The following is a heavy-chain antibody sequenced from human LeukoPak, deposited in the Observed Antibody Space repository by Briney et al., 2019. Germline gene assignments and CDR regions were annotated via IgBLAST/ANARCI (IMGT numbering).Heavy chain of an antibody. V-gene: IGHV1-2*02. Sequence: GASVKVSCKASGYTFTGYYMHWVRQAPGQGLEWMGWINPNSGGTNYAQRFQGRVTMTRDTSISTAYMELSRLRSDDTAVYYCARVRDDYVWGSYRWVFDYWGQGTLVTVSS. D-gene: IGHD3-16*02. CDR3: ARVRDDYVWGSYRWVFDY. CDR1: GYTFTGYY. J-gene: IGHJ4*02. CDR2: INPNSGGT.